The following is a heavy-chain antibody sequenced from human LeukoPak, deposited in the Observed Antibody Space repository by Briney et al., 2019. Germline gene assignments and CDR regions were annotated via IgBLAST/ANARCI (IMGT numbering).Heavy chain of an antibody. CDR1: GFTFSSYA. J-gene: IGHJ6*03. D-gene: IGHD3-16*01. Sequence: PGGSLRLSCAASGFTFSSYAMSWVRQAPGKGLKWVSTINDNGDGTYYADSVKGRFTISRDNSYNTVSLQMNSLRDEDTGVYYCAKGLRTGEGPYMGYHYYMDVWGKGATVTVSS. CDR3: AKGLRTGEGPYMGYHYYMDV. CDR2: INDNGDGT. V-gene: IGHV3-23*01.